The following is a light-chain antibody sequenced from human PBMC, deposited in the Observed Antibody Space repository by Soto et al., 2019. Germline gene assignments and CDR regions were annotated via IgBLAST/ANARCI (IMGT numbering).Light chain of an antibody. CDR2: KAS. Sequence: DIQMTQSPSTLSASVGDRVTITCRASQSISPWLAWYQQKPGKAPKSLMYKASSLERGVPSRFSGSDSGTEFTLTISSLQPDDFATSFCQEYKTYSRTFAQGTKLEIK. CDR3: QEYKTYSRT. V-gene: IGKV1-5*03. CDR1: QSISPW. J-gene: IGKJ2*01.